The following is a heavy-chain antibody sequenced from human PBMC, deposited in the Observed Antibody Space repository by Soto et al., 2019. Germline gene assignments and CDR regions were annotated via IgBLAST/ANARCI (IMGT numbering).Heavy chain of an antibody. V-gene: IGHV1-46*01. CDR1: GYTLTSYY. CDR2: INPSGGST. Sequence: ASVKVSCKASGYTLTSYYMHWVRQAPGQGLEWMGIINPSGGSTSYAQKFQGRVTMTRDTSTSTVYMELSSLRSEDTAVYYCARDWWSNDSSGYYDYWGQGTLVTVSS. D-gene: IGHD3-22*01. J-gene: IGHJ4*02. CDR3: ARDWWSNDSSGYYDY.